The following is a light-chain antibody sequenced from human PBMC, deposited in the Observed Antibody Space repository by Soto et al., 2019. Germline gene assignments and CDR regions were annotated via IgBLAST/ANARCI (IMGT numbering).Light chain of an antibody. J-gene: IGKJ4*01. Sequence: EIVLTQSPATLSLSPGERATLSCGASQSVSSSYLAWYQQKPGLAPRLLIYDASSRATDIPDRFSGSGSGTDFTLTISRLEPEDFGVYYCQQYGNAPLAFGGGTRV. CDR1: QSVSSSY. CDR2: DAS. CDR3: QQYGNAPLA. V-gene: IGKV3D-20*01.